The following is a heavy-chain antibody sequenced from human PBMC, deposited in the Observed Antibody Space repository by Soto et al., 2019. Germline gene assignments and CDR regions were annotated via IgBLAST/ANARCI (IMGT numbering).Heavy chain of an antibody. D-gene: IGHD4-17*01. CDR1: GGTFSSYA. J-gene: IGHJ6*02. CDR2: IIPIFGTA. V-gene: IGHV1-69*13. Sequence: ASVKVSCKASGGTFSSYAISWVRQAPGQGLEWMGGIIPIFGTANYAQKFQGRVTITADESTSTAYMELSSLRSEDTAVYYCARWEVTTHYYYGMDVWGQGTTVTVSS. CDR3: ARWEVTTHYYYGMDV.